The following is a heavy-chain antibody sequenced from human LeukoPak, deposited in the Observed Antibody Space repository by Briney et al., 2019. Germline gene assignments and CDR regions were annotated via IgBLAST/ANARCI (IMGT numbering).Heavy chain of an antibody. Sequence: SGTLSLTCAVSGASISSGYYWSWIRQPPGKGLEWIGYIYYSGSTNYNPSLKSRVTISVDTSKNQFSLKLSSVTAADTAVYYCARSSRGYFDYWGQGTLVTVSS. J-gene: IGHJ4*02. D-gene: IGHD6-13*01. V-gene: IGHV4-61*01. CDR3: ARSSRGYFDY. CDR2: IYYSGST. CDR1: GASISSGYY.